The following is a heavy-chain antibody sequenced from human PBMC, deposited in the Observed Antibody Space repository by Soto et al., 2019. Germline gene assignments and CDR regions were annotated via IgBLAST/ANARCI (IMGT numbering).Heavy chain of an antibody. V-gene: IGHV4-39*01. Sequence: QLQLQESGPGLVKPSETLSLTCTVSGGSISSSSNHWGWIHQPPGKGLEWIGNIYYIENTYYNPSLKSRVTICVDTSKNQFSLRLTSVTAADTAVYYCATHPPYGPLDHWGQGTLVTVSS. CDR3: ATHPPYGPLDH. D-gene: IGHD4-17*01. J-gene: IGHJ4*02. CDR2: IYYIENT. CDR1: GGSISSSSNH.